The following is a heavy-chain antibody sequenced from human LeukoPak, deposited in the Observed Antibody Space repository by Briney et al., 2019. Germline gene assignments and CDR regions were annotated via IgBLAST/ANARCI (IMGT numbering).Heavy chain of an antibody. CDR1: GGSISSSSYY. D-gene: IGHD4-17*01. V-gene: IGHV4-39*07. CDR2: IYYSGST. Sequence: SETLSLTCTVSGGSISSSSYYWGWIRQPPGKGLEWIGSIYYSGSTYYNPSLKSRVTIAVDTSKNQLSLRLSSVTAADTAMYYCARGIYGVYYFDYWGQGALVTVSS. J-gene: IGHJ4*02. CDR3: ARGIYGVYYFDY.